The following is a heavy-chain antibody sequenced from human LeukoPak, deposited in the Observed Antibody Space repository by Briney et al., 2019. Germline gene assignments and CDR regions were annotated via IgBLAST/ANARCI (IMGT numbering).Heavy chain of an antibody. CDR3: ARGPRSSSWSPFDY. V-gene: IGHV4-31*03. CDR2: IYSGST. CDR1: GGSISSGGYH. Sequence: SETLSLTCTVSGGSISSGGYHWSWIRQHPGKGLEWIGYIYSGSTYYNPSLKSRVTISVDTSKNQFSLKLSSVTAADTAVYYCARGPRSSSWSPFDYWGQGTLVTVSS. D-gene: IGHD6-13*01. J-gene: IGHJ4*02.